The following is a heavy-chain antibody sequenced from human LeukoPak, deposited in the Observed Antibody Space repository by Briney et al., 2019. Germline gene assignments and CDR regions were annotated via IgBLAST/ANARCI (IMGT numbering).Heavy chain of an antibody. Sequence: SETGSLTCTVSGGSISSSSYYWSWIRQPPGKGLEWIGSIYYSGSTYYNPSLKSRVTISVDTSKNQFSLKLSSVTAADTAVYYCARRASSYCSSTSCLYNWFDPWGQGTLVTVSS. CDR1: GGSISSSSYY. CDR2: IYYSGST. V-gene: IGHV4-39*01. D-gene: IGHD2-2*01. J-gene: IGHJ5*02. CDR3: ARRASSYCSSTSCLYNWFDP.